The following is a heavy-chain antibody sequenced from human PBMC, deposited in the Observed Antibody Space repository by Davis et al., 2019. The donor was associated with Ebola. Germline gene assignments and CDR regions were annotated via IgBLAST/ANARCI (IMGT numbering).Heavy chain of an antibody. CDR1: GGSVSSGSYY. J-gene: IGHJ4*02. Sequence: MPGGSLRLSCTVSGGSVSSGSYYWSWIRQPPEKGLEWVGYIYYSGSTNCNPSLKGRVTISVDTSKNQFSLKLSSVTAADTAVYYCARRGVYGDYRYYFDYWGQGTLVTVSS. D-gene: IGHD4-17*01. V-gene: IGHV4-61*01. CDR3: ARRGVYGDYRYYFDY. CDR2: IYYSGST.